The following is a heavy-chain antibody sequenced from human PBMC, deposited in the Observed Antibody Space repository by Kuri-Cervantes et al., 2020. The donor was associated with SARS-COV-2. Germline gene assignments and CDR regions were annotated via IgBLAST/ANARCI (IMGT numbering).Heavy chain of an antibody. D-gene: IGHD1-7*01. CDR2: ISTYSGDT. Sequence: ASVKVSCKASGYPFTNFGISWVRQAPGRGLEWMGWISTYSGDTIYPQKNQGRVTMTTDTSTSTAYMDLRGLRSDDTAVYYCARDSATGTRWGDLNGMDVWGQGTTVTVSS. CDR3: ARDSATGTRWGDLNGMDV. J-gene: IGHJ6*02. CDR1: GYPFTNFG. V-gene: IGHV1-18*01.